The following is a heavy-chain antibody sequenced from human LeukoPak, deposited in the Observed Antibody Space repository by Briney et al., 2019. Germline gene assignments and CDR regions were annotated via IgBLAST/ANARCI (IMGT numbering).Heavy chain of an antibody. V-gene: IGHV3-15*01. CDR1: GFTFSNAW. CDR2: IKSKTDGGTT. J-gene: IGHJ4*02. Sequence: GGSLRLSCAASGFTFSNAWMSWVRQAPGKGLEWVGRIKSKTDGGTTDYAAHVKGRFTISRDDSKNTLYLQMNSLKTEDTAVYYCTTDDVSVPVGYWGQGTLVTVSS. D-gene: IGHD1-26*01. CDR3: TTDDVSVPVGY.